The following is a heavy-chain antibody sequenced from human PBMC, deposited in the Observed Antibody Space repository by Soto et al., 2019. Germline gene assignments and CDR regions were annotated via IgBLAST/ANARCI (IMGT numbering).Heavy chain of an antibody. Sequence: GASVKVSCKASGYTFTSYGISWVRQAPGQGLEWMGWISAYNGNTNYAQKLQGRVTMTTDTSASTAYMELRSLRSDDTAVYYCARSNYDFWSGDPDWWALLDPWGQGTLVTVSS. J-gene: IGHJ5*02. V-gene: IGHV1-18*04. CDR1: GYTFTSYG. D-gene: IGHD3-3*01. CDR2: ISAYNGNT. CDR3: ARSNYDFWSGDPDWWALLDP.